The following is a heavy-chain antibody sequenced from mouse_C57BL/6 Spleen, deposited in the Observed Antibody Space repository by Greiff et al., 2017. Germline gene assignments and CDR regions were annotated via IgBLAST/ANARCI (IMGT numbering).Heavy chain of an antibody. D-gene: IGHD1-1*01. V-gene: IGHV1-4*01. CDR3: ARRGLGTVVATDY. Sequence: QVQLQQSGAELARPGASVKMSCKASGYTFTSYTMHWVKQRPGQGLEWIGYINPSSGYTKYNQKFKDKATLTADKPSSTAYMQLSSLTSEESAVYYCARRGLGTVVATDYWGQGTTLTVSS. CDR2: INPSSGYT. CDR1: GYTFTSYT. J-gene: IGHJ2*01.